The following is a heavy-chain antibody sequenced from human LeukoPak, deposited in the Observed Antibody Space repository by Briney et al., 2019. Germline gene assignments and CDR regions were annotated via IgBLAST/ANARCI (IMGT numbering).Heavy chain of an antibody. J-gene: IGHJ4*02. CDR2: IDYSGST. V-gene: IGHV4-39*01. Sequence: PSETLSLTCTVSGGSISSSTYYWGWIRQPPGRGLEWIVRIDYSGSTYYNPSLNSRVTISVNTSKNQFFLKLSSVTAADTAVYYFARFDYGGPTYYLDYWGQGTLGTVSS. CDR3: ARFDYGGPTYYLDY. CDR1: GGSISSSTYY. D-gene: IGHD3-16*01.